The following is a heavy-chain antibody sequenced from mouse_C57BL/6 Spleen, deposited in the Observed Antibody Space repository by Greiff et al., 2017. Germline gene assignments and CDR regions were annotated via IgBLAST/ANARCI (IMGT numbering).Heavy chain of an antibody. CDR1: GYAFTNYL. Sequence: QVQLQQSGAELVRPGASVKVSCKASGYAFTNYLIEWVKQRPGQGLEWIGVINPGSGDTNYNEKFKGKTTLTADKSSSTAYMQLSSLTSEDSAVYLCARYGAYGDDGFAYWGQGTLGTVAA. J-gene: IGHJ3*01. CDR2: INPGSGDT. D-gene: IGHD2-2*01. V-gene: IGHV1-54*01. CDR3: ARYGAYGDDGFAY.